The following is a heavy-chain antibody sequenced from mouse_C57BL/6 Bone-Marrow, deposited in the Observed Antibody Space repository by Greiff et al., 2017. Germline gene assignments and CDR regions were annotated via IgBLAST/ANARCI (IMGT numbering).Heavy chain of an antibody. D-gene: IGHD1-1*01. J-gene: IGHJ1*03. CDR2: IYPRSGNT. Sequence: VQGVESGAELARPGASVKLSCKASGYTFTSYGISWVKQRTGPGLEWIGEIYPRSGNTYYNEKFKGKATLTADKSSSTAYMELRSLTSEDSAVYFCANYYGSSYCYWYSDVWGTGTTVTVSS. CDR3: ANYYGSSYCYWYSDV. CDR1: GYTFTSYG. V-gene: IGHV1-81*01.